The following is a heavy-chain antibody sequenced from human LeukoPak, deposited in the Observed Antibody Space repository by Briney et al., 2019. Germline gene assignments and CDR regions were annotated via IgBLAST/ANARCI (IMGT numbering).Heavy chain of an antibody. J-gene: IGHJ6*02. Sequence: ASVKVSCKASGYTFTGYYMHWVRQAPGQGLEWMGWINPNSGGTNYAQKFQGRVTMTRNTSISTAYMELSSLRSEDTAVYYCARGLGSLYGMDVWGQGTTVTVSS. CDR2: INPNSGGT. CDR1: GYTFTGYY. V-gene: IGHV1-2*02. D-gene: IGHD5-12*01. CDR3: ARGLGSLYGMDV.